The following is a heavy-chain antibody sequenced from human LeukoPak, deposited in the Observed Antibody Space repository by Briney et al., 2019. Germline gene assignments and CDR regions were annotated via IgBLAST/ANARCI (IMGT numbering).Heavy chain of an antibody. CDR3: ARFATRGWLQAFDY. J-gene: IGHJ4*02. CDR1: GGSINSYY. D-gene: IGHD5-24*01. CDR2: IYNSGNT. Sequence: PSETLSLTCTVSGGSINSYYWTWIRQPPGKGLEWIGNIYNSGNTNYNPSLKSRVTISVDTSKNQFSLRLSSVTAADTAVYYCARFATRGWLQAFDYWGQGTLVTVSS. V-gene: IGHV4-59*01.